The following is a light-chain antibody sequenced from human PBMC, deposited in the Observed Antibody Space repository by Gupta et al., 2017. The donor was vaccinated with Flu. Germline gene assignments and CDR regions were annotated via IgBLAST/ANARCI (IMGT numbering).Light chain of an antibody. V-gene: IGLV2-23*02. Sequence: VGVYSRVSCYQQHQDKAHKLMIYKVNKRTSGISARFSGSKSGNTASLTLSVLRAEDDADYYCCSFAGNASLVLFGAGTKLTVL. CDR3: CSFAGNASLVL. J-gene: IGLJ3*02. CDR2: KVN. CDR1: VGVYSR.